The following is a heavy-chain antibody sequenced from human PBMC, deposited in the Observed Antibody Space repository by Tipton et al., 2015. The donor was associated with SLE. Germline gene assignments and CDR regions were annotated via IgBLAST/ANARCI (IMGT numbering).Heavy chain of an antibody. Sequence: SGFTFPDYGMHWVRQAPGKGLEWVAGIWFDGTFKQYADSVKGRFTISRDNSKNTLYLQMNSLRAEDTAVYYCAKASNGLIGSIDYWGQGTLVTVSS. J-gene: IGHJ4*02. CDR1: GFTFPDYG. CDR3: AKASNGLIGSIDY. V-gene: IGHV3-33*06. CDR2: IWFDGTFK. D-gene: IGHD4-11*01.